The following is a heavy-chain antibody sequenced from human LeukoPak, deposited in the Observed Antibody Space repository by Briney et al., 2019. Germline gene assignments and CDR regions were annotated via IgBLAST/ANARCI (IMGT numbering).Heavy chain of an antibody. V-gene: IGHV1-3*01. CDR1: GYTFTSYA. Sequence: ASVTVSCKASGYTFTSYAMHWVRQAPGQRLEWMGWINAGNGNTKYSQKFQGRVTITRDTSASTAYMELSSLRSEDTAVYYCAREFSSYSSGWYNIWGQGTMVTVSS. CDR3: AREFSSYSSGWYNI. CDR2: INAGNGNT. D-gene: IGHD6-19*01. J-gene: IGHJ3*02.